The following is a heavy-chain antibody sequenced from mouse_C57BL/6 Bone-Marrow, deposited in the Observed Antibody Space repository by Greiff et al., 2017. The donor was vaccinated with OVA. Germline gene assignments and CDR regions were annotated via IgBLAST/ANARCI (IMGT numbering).Heavy chain of an antibody. CDR2: INPSSGYT. Sequence: VQLQQSGAELAKPGASVKLSCKASGYTFTSYWMHWVKQRPGQGLEWIGYINPSSGYTKYNQKFKDKATLTADKSSSTAYMQLSSLTYEDSAVYYCARKVRDYYGSRVGLYYAMDYWGQGTSVTVSS. CDR1: GYTFTSYW. D-gene: IGHD1-1*01. J-gene: IGHJ4*01. CDR3: ARKVRDYYGSRVGLYYAMDY. V-gene: IGHV1-7*01.